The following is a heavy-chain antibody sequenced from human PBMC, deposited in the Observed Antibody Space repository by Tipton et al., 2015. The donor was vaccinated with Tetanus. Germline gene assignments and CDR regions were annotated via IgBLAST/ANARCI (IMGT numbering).Heavy chain of an antibody. CDR1: GASISDKKYY. J-gene: IGHJ5*02. Sequence: TLSLTCTVSGASISDKKYYWGWIRQAPGKGLEWIASIDFQGSPYYSPSLKSRLTIDVDTSQNLFSLRLTSVTAADTAVYYCARHLYGYWFDPWGQGALVTVSS. CDR2: IDFQGSP. CDR3: ARHLYGYWFDP. D-gene: IGHD2/OR15-2a*01. V-gene: IGHV4-39*02.